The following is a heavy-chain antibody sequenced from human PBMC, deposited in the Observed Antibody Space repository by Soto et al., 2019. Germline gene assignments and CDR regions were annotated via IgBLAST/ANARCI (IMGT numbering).Heavy chain of an antibody. CDR2: ISGSGGST. D-gene: IGHD5-12*01. Sequence: HPGGSLRLSCAASGFTFSSYAMSWVRQAPGKGLEWVSAISGSGGSTYYADSVKGRFTISRDNSKNTLYLQMNSLRAEDTAVYYCAKDTTRWLQLGDFDYWGQGTLVTVSS. V-gene: IGHV3-23*01. CDR1: GFTFSSYA. J-gene: IGHJ4*02. CDR3: AKDTTRWLQLGDFDY.